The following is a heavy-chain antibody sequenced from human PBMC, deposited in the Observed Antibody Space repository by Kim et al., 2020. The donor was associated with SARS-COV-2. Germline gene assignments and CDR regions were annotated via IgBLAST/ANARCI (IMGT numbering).Heavy chain of an antibody. CDR3: AKDHPSSGWPTFDS. D-gene: IGHD6-19*01. J-gene: IGHJ4*02. CDR2: INNGSNP. Sequence: GGSLRLSCVASGFTFSSTAMSWVRQVPGKGLEWVASINNGSNPYYADSATGRFTISRDITKDTLYLQMHRLRVEDTALYYCAKDHPSSGWPTFDSCGQGT. V-gene: IGHV3-23*01. CDR1: GFTFSSTA.